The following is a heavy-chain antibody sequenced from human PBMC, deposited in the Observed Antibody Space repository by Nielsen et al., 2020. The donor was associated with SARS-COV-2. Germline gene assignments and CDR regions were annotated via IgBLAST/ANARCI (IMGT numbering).Heavy chain of an antibody. D-gene: IGHD2-21*02. J-gene: IGHJ5*02. Sequence: GESLKISCAASGFTFSSYAMHWVRQTPGKGPEWVGFIRSNTFGGTTEYAASVKGRFTISRDDSKSIAYLQMNSLKSEDTAVYHCARFPYCGGDCPGSWFDPWGQGTLVTVSS. CDR1: GFTFSSYA. V-gene: IGHV3-49*04. CDR2: IRSNTFGGTT. CDR3: ARFPYCGGDCPGSWFDP.